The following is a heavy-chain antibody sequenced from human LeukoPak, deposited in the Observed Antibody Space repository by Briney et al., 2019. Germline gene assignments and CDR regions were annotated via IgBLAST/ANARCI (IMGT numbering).Heavy chain of an antibody. Sequence: SETLSLTCTVSGGSISSYYWSWIRQPPGKGLEWIGYIYYSGSTNYNPSLKSRVTISVDTSKNQFSLKLSSVTAADTAVYYCARGNVVVPAAVGFDPWGQGTLVTVSS. CDR2: IYYSGST. D-gene: IGHD2-2*01. CDR3: ARGNVVVPAAVGFDP. V-gene: IGHV4-59*12. CDR1: GGSISSYY. J-gene: IGHJ5*02.